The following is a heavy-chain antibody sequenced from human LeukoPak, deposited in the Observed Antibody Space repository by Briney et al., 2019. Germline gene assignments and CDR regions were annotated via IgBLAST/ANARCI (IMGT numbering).Heavy chain of an antibody. CDR2: ISGSGGST. V-gene: IGHV3-23*01. Sequence: GGSLRLSCAASGFAVSSNHMNWVRQAPGKGLEWVSGISGSGGSTYYADSVKGRFTLSRDNSKNTLYLQMDSLRVEDTAVYYCAKVGNNGHFDFWGQGTLVTVSS. CDR3: AKVGNNGHFDF. D-gene: IGHD1-26*01. J-gene: IGHJ4*02. CDR1: GFAVSSNH.